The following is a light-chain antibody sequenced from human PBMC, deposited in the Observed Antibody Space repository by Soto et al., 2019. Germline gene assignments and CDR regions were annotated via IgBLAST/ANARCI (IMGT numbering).Light chain of an antibody. Sequence: EIVLTQSPGTLSLSPGERVTLSCRASQSLPTKALAWYQQKPGQTPRLLIYGASTRDTAIPDRFNGSGSGTDFTLTISRLETEDFGVYYCQQYATSPPRTFGQGTKVDIK. V-gene: IGKV3-20*01. CDR2: GAS. J-gene: IGKJ1*01. CDR1: QSLPTKA. CDR3: QQYATSPPRT.